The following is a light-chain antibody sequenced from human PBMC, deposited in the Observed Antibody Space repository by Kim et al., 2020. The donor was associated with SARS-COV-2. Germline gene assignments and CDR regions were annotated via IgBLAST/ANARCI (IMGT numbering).Light chain of an antibody. CDR2: AAS. Sequence: SVSPGETATLPCRASQSVTSNLAWYQQHPGQARRLLIFAASTRATGIPARFSGSGSGTEFTLTISSLQSEDVAVYYCQQYKNWPYTFGQGTKLEI. CDR1: QSVTSN. V-gene: IGKV3-15*01. CDR3: QQYKNWPYT. J-gene: IGKJ2*01.